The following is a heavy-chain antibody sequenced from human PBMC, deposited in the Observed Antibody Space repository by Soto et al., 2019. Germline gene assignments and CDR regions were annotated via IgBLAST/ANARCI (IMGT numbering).Heavy chain of an antibody. V-gene: IGHV1-46*01. J-gene: IGHJ6*02. CDR2: INPTGGDT. CDR3: ARGSYASNVFIMDV. Sequence: ASVKVSCKASGCTFTTYFMHWGRQAPGQGFEWLGRINPTGGDTVYAQKFQGRVTVTKDTSTSTVFIELGSLTSKDTAVYYCARGSYASNVFIMDVWGQGTPVTV. CDR1: GCTFTTYF. D-gene: IGHD2-2*01.